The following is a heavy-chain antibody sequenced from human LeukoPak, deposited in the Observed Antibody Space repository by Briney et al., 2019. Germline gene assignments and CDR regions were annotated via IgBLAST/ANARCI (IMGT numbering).Heavy chain of an antibody. V-gene: IGHV1-18*01. J-gene: IGHJ4*02. Sequence: ASVKVSCKASGYTFTSYGISWVRQAPGQGLEWMGWISAYNGNTNYAQKLQGRVTMTTDTSTSTAYMELRSLRSDDTAVYYCAGTQAGRCSSTSCYGYSNSSDFDYWGQGTLVTVSS. D-gene: IGHD2-2*01. CDR3: AGTQAGRCSSTSCYGYSNSSDFDY. CDR2: ISAYNGNT. CDR1: GYTFTSYG.